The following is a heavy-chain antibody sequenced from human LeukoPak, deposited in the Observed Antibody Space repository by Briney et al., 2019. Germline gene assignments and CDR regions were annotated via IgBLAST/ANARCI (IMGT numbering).Heavy chain of an antibody. CDR3: ARHLAWAGQDAFDI. V-gene: IGHV4-59*08. CDR1: GGSISSYY. J-gene: IGHJ3*02. D-gene: IGHD2-21*01. CDR2: IYYSGST. Sequence: SETLSLTCTVSGGSISSYYWSWIRQPPGKGLEWIGYIYYSGSTNYNPSLKSRVTISVDTSKNQFSLKLSSVTAADTAVYYCARHLAWAGQDAFDIWGQGTMVTVSS.